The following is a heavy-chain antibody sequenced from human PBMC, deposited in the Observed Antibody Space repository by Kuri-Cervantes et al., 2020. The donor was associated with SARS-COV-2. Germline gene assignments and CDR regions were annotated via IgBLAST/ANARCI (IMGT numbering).Heavy chain of an antibody. Sequence: AGTLSLTCAVYGGSFSGYYWHWIRQPPGKGLEWMAEINHSGSTNYNPSLKGRVTISVDTSKNQFSLKLSSVTAADTAVYYCAREYCSSTSCYGAIDIWGQGTMVTVSS. CDR1: GGSFSGYY. J-gene: IGHJ3*02. D-gene: IGHD2-2*01. CDR3: AREYCSSTSCYGAIDI. V-gene: IGHV4-34*01. CDR2: INHSGST.